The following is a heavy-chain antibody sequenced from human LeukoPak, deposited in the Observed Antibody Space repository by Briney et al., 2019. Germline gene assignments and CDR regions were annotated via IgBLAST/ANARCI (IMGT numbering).Heavy chain of an antibody. J-gene: IGHJ6*04. V-gene: IGHV1-8*01. Sequence: ASVKVSCKASGYTFTSYDINWVRQATGQGLEWMGWMNPNSGNTGYAQKFQGRVTMTRNTSISTAYMELSSLRSEDTAVYYCAREALYGSGSYSISYYYYYGMDVWGEGTTVTVSS. D-gene: IGHD3-10*01. CDR1: GYTFTSYD. CDR2: MNPNSGNT. CDR3: AREALYGSGSYSISYYYYYGMDV.